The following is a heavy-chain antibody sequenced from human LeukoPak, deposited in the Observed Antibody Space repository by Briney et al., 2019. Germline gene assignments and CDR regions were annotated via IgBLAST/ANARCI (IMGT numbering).Heavy chain of an antibody. CDR1: GYTFTSYG. D-gene: IGHD1-26*01. V-gene: IGHV1-18*01. Sequence: APVKVSCKASGYTFTSYGISWVRQAPGQGLEWMGWISAYNGNTNYAQKLQGRVTMTTDTSTSTAYMELRSLRSDDTAVYYCARGYSGSYLSPYFDYWGQGTLVTVSS. J-gene: IGHJ4*02. CDR2: ISAYNGNT. CDR3: ARGYSGSYLSPYFDY.